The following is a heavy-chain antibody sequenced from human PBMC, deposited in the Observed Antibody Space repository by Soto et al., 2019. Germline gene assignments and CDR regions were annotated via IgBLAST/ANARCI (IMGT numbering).Heavy chain of an antibody. V-gene: IGHV1-69*13. CDR1: GGTFSRYA. CDR2: IIPLFGTA. J-gene: IGHJ4*02. D-gene: IGHD3-22*01. CDR3: ARGVHLDSGGYYHFY. Sequence: SVKVSCKASGGTFSRYAISWVRQAPGQGLEWMGGIIPLFGTANYAQRFQGRVRITADESTTTAYMELRGLRSEDTAVYYCARGVHLDSGGYYHFYWGQGTLVTVSS.